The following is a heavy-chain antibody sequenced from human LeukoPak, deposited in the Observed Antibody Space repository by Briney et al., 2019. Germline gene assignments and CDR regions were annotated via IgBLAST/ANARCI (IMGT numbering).Heavy chain of an antibody. CDR2: ISYDGSNK. CDR1: GFTFSSYG. V-gene: IGHV3-30*18. CDR3: AKDLMRGVGATSTVFDY. Sequence: PGGSLRLSCAASGFTFSSYGMHWVRQAPGKGLEWVAVISYDGSNKYYADSVKGRFTISRDNSKNTLYLQMNSLRAEDTAVYYCAKDLMRGVGATSTVFDYWGQGTLSPSPQ. D-gene: IGHD1-26*01. J-gene: IGHJ4*02.